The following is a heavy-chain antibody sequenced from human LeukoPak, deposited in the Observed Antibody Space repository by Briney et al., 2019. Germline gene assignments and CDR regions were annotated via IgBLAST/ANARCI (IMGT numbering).Heavy chain of an antibody. D-gene: IGHD2-21*02. CDR3: AKTRRGVVTAIQNWYFDL. Sequence: GGSLRLSCAASGFTVSSNYMSWVRQAPGKGLEWVSVIYSGGSTYYADSVKGRFTISRDNSKNTLYLQMNSLRAEDTAVYYCAKTRRGVVTAIQNWYFDLWGRGTLVTVSS. CDR1: GFTVSSNY. CDR2: IYSGGST. J-gene: IGHJ2*01. V-gene: IGHV3-53*01.